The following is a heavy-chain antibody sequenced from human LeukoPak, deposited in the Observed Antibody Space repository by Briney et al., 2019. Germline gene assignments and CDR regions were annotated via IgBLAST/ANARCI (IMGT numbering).Heavy chain of an antibody. D-gene: IGHD2-2*01. CDR3: AVVPAANDAFDI. Sequence: SETLSLTCTVSGGSISSGDYYWSWIRQPPGKGLEWIGYIYYSGSTYYNPSLKSRVTISVDTSKNQFSLKLSSMTAADTAVYYCAVVPAANDAFDIWGQGTMVTVSS. CDR2: IYYSGST. CDR1: GGSISSGDYY. V-gene: IGHV4-30-4*01. J-gene: IGHJ3*02.